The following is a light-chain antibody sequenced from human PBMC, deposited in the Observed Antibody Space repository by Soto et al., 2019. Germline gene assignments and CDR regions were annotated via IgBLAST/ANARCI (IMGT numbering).Light chain of an antibody. CDR2: KAS. Sequence: DIQMTQSPSTLSGSVGDRVTITCRASQTISSWLAWYQQKPGKAPKLLIYKASTLKSGVPSRFSGSGSGTEFTLTISSLQPDDFATYFCQHYNSYPEAFGQGTNVELK. CDR3: QHYNSYPEA. CDR1: QTISSW. V-gene: IGKV1-5*03. J-gene: IGKJ1*01.